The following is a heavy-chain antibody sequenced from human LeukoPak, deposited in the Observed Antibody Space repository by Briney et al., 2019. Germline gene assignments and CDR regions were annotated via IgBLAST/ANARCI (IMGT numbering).Heavy chain of an antibody. J-gene: IGHJ1*01. Sequence: GGSLRLSCAASGFTFSSYAMSWVRQAPGKGLEWVSAISGSGGSTYYADSVKGRFTISRDNSKNTLYLQMNSLRAEDTALYYCAKDSNPEVRYCSGGSCYPKRYFQHWGQGTLVTVSS. CDR3: AKDSNPEVRYCSGGSCYPKRYFQH. CDR1: GFTFSSYA. D-gene: IGHD2-15*01. V-gene: IGHV3-23*01. CDR2: ISGSGGST.